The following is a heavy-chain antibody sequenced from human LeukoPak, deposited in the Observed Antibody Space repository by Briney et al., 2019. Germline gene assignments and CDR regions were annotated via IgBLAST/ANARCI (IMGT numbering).Heavy chain of an antibody. J-gene: IGHJ6*02. CDR2: ISAYNGNT. CDR1: GYTFTSYG. V-gene: IGHV1-18*01. D-gene: IGHD2-21*02. CDR3: ASHIVVVTAHYYYYYGMDV. Sequence: ASVKVSCKASGYTFTSYGISWVRQPPGQGLEWVGVISAYNGNTNYAQKLQGRVNMTTDTSTSTAYMELRSLRSDDTAVYYCASHIVVVTAHYYYYYGMDVWGQGTTVTVSS.